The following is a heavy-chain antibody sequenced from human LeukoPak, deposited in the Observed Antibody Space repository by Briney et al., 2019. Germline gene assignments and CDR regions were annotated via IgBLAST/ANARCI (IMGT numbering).Heavy chain of an antibody. V-gene: IGHV3-21*01. D-gene: IGHD6-13*01. Sequence: GGSLRLSCPASGFTFRSYSMNGVRQARGKGLEGVSSISSSSSYIYYADSVKGRFTISRNNAKNLLYLQMNSLRDEDTAVYYCARVRAEQQLVDAFDIWGQGTMVTVSS. CDR1: GFTFRSYS. J-gene: IGHJ3*02. CDR3: ARVRAEQQLVDAFDI. CDR2: ISSSSSYI.